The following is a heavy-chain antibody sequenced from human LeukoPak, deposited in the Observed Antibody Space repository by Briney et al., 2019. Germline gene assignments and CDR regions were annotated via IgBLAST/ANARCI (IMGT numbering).Heavy chain of an antibody. CDR3: ARQEYCSGGSCYTWFDP. D-gene: IGHD2-15*01. Sequence: GESLQISCKASGYSFTSYWIGWVRQMPGKGLEWMGIIYPADSDIRYSPSFQGQVTISADKSISTAYLQWSSLKASDTAMYYCARQEYCSGGSCYTWFDPWGQGTLVTVSS. CDR2: IYPADSDI. J-gene: IGHJ5*02. CDR1: GYSFTSYW. V-gene: IGHV5-51*01.